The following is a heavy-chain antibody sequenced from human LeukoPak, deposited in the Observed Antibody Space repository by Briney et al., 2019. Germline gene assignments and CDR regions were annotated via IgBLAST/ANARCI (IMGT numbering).Heavy chain of an antibody. CDR3: ARVDEYSSSGRHDY. CDR1: GGTFSSYA. Sequence: ASVKVSCKASGGTFSSYAISWVRQAPGQGLEWMGWISAYNGNTNYAQKLQGRVTMTTDTSTSTAYMELRSLRSDDTAVYYCARVDEYSSSGRHDYWGQGTLVTVSS. CDR2: ISAYNGNT. V-gene: IGHV1-18*01. D-gene: IGHD6-6*01. J-gene: IGHJ4*02.